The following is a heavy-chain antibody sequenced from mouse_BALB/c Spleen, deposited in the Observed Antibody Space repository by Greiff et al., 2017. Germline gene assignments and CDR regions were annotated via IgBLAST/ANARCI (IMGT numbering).Heavy chain of an antibody. J-gene: IGHJ3*01. CDR3: ARDNDYEAY. CDR1: GYSITSGYY. CDR2: ISYDGSN. V-gene: IGHV3-6*02. Sequence: ESGPGLVKPSQSLSLTCSVTGYSITSGYYWNWIRQFPGNKLEWMGYISYDGSNNYNPSLKNRISITRDTSKNQFFLKLNSVTTEDTATYYCARDNDYEAYWGQGTLVTVSA. D-gene: IGHD2-4*01.